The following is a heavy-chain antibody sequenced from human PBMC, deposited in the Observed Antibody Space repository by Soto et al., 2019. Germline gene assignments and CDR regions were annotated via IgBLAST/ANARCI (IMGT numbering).Heavy chain of an antibody. CDR3: ARDSSGWYNFDS. V-gene: IGHV3-30*04. J-gene: IGHJ4*02. CDR2: ISKDGTNK. Sequence: PGGSLRLSCAASGFTFSSYAMDWVRQAPGKGLEWVTVISKDGTNKFDADSVKGRFTISRDNSKKTLYLQMSSLRVDDTAVYYCARDSSGWYNFDSWGRGTLVTVSS. D-gene: IGHD6-19*01. CDR1: GFTFSSYA.